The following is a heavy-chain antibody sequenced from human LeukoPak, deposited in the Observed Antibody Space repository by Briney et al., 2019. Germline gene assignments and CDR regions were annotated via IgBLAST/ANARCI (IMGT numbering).Heavy chain of an antibody. Sequence: GGSLRLSCAASGFTFSSYGMHWVRQAPGKGLEWVAFIRYDGSNKYYADSVKGRFTISRDNSKNTLYLQMNSLRAEDTVIYYCAKEYTGTFSPFPSYFDNWGQGTLVTVSS. J-gene: IGHJ4*02. CDR2: IRYDGSNK. CDR1: GFTFSSYG. V-gene: IGHV3-30*02. D-gene: IGHD1-26*01. CDR3: AKEYTGTFSPFPSYFDN.